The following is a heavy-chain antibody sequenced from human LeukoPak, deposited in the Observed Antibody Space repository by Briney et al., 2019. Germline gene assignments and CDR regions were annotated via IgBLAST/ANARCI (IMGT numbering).Heavy chain of an antibody. CDR1: AGPISSSSYY. J-gene: IGHJ5*02. V-gene: IGHV4-39*01. D-gene: IGHD6-19*01. CDR3: ARHKGDPVAGTYNWFDP. CDR2: SYYSVCT. Sequence: SETLSLTCTASAGPISSSSYYWGWIRQPPGKGLEWIGSSYYSVCTYYNANLKSRVTISVDTSKNQFSLKLSSVAAADTAVYYCARHKGDPVAGTYNWFDPWGQGTLVTVSS.